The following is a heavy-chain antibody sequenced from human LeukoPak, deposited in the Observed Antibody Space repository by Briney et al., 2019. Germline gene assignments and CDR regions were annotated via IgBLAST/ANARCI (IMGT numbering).Heavy chain of an antibody. CDR3: ARLYTTRPGSVRFDY. J-gene: IGHJ4*02. V-gene: IGHV1-8*01. CDR2: MNTNSGKT. Sequence: ASVTVSCKASGSTYTSYVLNWVRQATGRGLEWMGWMNTNSGKTGYPHKFQGRLTMTRNTTISTAYMELSSLRSEDTAVYYCARLYTTRPGSVRFDYWGQGPLVTASS. CDR1: GSTYTSYV. D-gene: IGHD3-16*02.